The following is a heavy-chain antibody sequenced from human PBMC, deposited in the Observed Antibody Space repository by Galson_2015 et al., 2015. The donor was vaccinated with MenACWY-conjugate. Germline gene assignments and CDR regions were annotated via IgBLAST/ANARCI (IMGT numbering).Heavy chain of an antibody. Sequence: CAISGDSVSSKSAAWNWIRQSPSRGLEWLGRTYYRSKWYNDYAVSVKSRISINPDTSKNQFSLQLNSVTPEDTAVYYCVRIQGAHFDYRGQGILVTVSS. CDR1: GDSVSSKSAA. J-gene: IGHJ4*02. D-gene: IGHD1-26*01. CDR2: TYYRSKWYN. V-gene: IGHV6-1*01. CDR3: VRIQGAHFDY.